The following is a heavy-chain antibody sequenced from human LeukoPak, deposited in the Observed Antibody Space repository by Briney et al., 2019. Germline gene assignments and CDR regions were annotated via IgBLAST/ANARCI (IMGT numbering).Heavy chain of an antibody. V-gene: IGHV3-21*01. CDR1: GFTFSSYS. CDR2: ISSSSSYI. D-gene: IGHD1-26*01. J-gene: IGHJ3*01. CDR3: ARPREGSNPDAFDV. Sequence: GGSLRLSCAASGFTFSSYSMNWVRQAPGKGLEWVSSISSSSSYIYYADSVKGRFTISSDNAKNSLYLQMNSLRAEDTAVYYCARPREGSNPDAFDVWGQGTMVTVSS.